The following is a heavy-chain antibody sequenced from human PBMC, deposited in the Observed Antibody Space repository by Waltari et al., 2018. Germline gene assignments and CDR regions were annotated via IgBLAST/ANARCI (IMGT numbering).Heavy chain of an antibody. CDR2: ISSSGSTI. D-gene: IGHD3-16*01. CDR1: GFTFSSYE. V-gene: IGHV3-48*03. J-gene: IGHJ5*02. Sequence: EVQLVESGGGLVQPGGSLRLSCAASGFTFSSYELNWVRQAPGEGLEWVSYISSSGSTIYYADSVKGRFTISRDNAKNSLYLQMNSLRAEDTAVYNCARTTRGGTGFDPWGQGTLVTVSS. CDR3: ARTTRGGTGFDP.